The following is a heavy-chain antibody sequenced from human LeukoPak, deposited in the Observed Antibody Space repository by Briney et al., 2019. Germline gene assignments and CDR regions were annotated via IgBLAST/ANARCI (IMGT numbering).Heavy chain of an antibody. CDR1: GGSISSGGYS. Sequence: SETLSLTCAVSGGSISSGGYSWSWIRQPPGKGLEWIGYIYHSGSTYYNPSLKSRVTISVDTSKNQFSLKLSSVTAADTAVYYCAGGYSYGHWGQGTLVTVSS. D-gene: IGHD5-18*01. CDR3: AGGYSYGH. CDR2: IYHSGST. J-gene: IGHJ4*02. V-gene: IGHV4-30-2*01.